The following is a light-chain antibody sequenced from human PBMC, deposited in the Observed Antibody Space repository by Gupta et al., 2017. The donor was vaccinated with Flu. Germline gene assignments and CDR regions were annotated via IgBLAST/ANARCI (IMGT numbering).Light chain of an antibody. J-gene: IGLJ1*01. Sequence: SYAVTQPPSVPVSTGQTASITCSGDRLGEKFVCWYQQKPGQSPVLVIYQDKRRPSGIPERFSGSRSGNTATLTISGTQPMDEADYYCQAWDTHSTVFGPGTKVTVL. V-gene: IGLV3-1*01. CDR2: QDK. CDR3: QAWDTHSTV. CDR1: RLGEKF.